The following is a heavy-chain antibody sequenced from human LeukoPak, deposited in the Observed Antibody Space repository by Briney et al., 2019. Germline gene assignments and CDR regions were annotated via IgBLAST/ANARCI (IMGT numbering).Heavy chain of an antibody. CDR3: ARSPYGLSPSMDV. CDR2: ISYDGSNK. CDR1: GFTFSSYA. V-gene: IGHV3-30-3*01. Sequence: GGSLRLSCAASGFTFSSYAMHWVRQAPGKGLEWVAVISYDGSNKYYADSVKGRFTISRDNSKNTLYLQMNSLRAEDTAVYYCARSPYGLSPSMDVWGQGTTVTVSS. J-gene: IGHJ6*02. D-gene: IGHD3-10*01.